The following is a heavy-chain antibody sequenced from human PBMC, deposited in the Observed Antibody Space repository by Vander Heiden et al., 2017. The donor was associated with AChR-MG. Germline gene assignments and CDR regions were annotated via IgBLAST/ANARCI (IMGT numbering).Heavy chain of an antibody. D-gene: IGHD2-2*01. CDR3: ARATPAAPES. V-gene: IGHV1-2*06. J-gene: IGHJ5*02. CDR1: GYKFTDYY. CDR2: IHPNTAAT. Sequence: QVQLVQSGAEVKKPGASVKVSCKASGYKFTDYYMNWVRQAPGHGLKWMGRIHPNTAATNYAQKFQGRVTMTRDTSISTAYMELRGLKSDDTAVYYCARATPAAPESWGQGTLVTVSS.